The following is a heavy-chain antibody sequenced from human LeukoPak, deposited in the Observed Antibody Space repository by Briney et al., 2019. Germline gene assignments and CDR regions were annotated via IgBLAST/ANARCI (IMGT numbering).Heavy chain of an antibody. D-gene: IGHD3-10*01. V-gene: IGHV3-30*18. Sequence: GGSLRLSCAASGFTFSNFGMHWVRQAPGKGLEWVAVISYDGSLKHYLDSVKGRFTISRDNSKSTLYLQMDSLRVEDTAVYYCAKKYSYGSGAADAIDIWGHGTLVTVSS. J-gene: IGHJ3*02. CDR1: GFTFSNFG. CDR2: ISYDGSLK. CDR3: AKKYSYGSGAADAIDI.